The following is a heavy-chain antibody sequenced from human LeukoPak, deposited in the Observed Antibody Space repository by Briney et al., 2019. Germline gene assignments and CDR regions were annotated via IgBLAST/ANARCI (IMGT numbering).Heavy chain of an antibody. J-gene: IGHJ1*01. V-gene: IGHV1-18*01. CDR3: VRDYGDYGILGFQY. CDR2: ISTYNDNR. Sequence: ASVKVSCKATGHTFSSYGVSWVRQAPGQGLEWIGWISTYNDNRKYSEKMQGRVSLTTDTSTSTAYMELRSLTSDDTAVYYCVRDYGDYGILGFQYWGQGTLVTVSS. CDR1: GHTFSSYG. D-gene: IGHD4-17*01.